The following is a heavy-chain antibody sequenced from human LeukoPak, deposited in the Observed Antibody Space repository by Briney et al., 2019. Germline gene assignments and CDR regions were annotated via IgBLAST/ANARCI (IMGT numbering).Heavy chain of an antibody. D-gene: IGHD3-22*01. CDR1: GFPFSSYW. Sequence: GGSLRLSCVASGFPFSSYWMTWVRQAPGKGLEWVSAISGSGGSTYYADSVKGRFTISRDNSKNTLYLQMNSLRAEDTAVYYCASLGHYYDSSGYREYYFDYWGQGTLVTVSS. J-gene: IGHJ4*02. CDR2: ISGSGGST. V-gene: IGHV3-23*01. CDR3: ASLGHYYDSSGYREYYFDY.